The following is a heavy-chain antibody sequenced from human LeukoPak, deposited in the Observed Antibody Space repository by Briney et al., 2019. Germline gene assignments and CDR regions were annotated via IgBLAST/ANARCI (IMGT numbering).Heavy chain of an antibody. CDR1: GYSFTTYW. Sequence: PGESLKISCKGSGYSFTTYWIGWVRQMPGKGLEWMGLIYPGDSDIRYGPSFQGQVTISADKSISTAYLQWSSLKASDTAIYYCARRSDYVGDYWGQGTLVTVS. CDR3: ARRSDYVGDY. CDR2: IYPGDSDI. V-gene: IGHV5-51*01. D-gene: IGHD4-17*01. J-gene: IGHJ4*02.